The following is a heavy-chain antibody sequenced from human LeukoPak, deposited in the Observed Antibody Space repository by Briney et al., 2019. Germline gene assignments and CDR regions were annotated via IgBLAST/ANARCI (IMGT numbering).Heavy chain of an antibody. CDR1: GYTFTSYD. CDR3: ARVLIAVAGTGFDY. J-gene: IGHJ4*02. V-gene: IGHV1-8*01. Sequence: ASVKVSCKASGYTFTSYDINWVRQATGQGLEWMGWMNPNSGNTGYAQTFQGRVTMTRNTSISTAYMELSSLRSEDTAVYYCARVLIAVAGTGFDYWGQGTLVTVSS. D-gene: IGHD6-19*01. CDR2: MNPNSGNT.